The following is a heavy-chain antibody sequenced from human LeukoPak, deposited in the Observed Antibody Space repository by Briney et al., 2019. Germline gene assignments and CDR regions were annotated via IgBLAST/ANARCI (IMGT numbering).Heavy chain of an antibody. CDR2: IIPIFGTA. J-gene: IGHJ4*02. D-gene: IGHD3-10*01. CDR3: AGDYYGSGSYYIFDY. CDR1: GGTFSSYA. Sequence: SVKVSCKASGGTFSSYAISWVRQAPGQGLEWMGGIIPIFGTANYAQKFQGRVTITADKSTSTAYMELSSLRSEDTAVYYCAGDYYGSGSYYIFDYWGQGTLVTVSS. V-gene: IGHV1-69*06.